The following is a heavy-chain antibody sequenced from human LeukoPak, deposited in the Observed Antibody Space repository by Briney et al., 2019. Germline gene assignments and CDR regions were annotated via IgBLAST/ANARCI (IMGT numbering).Heavy chain of an antibody. CDR3: AGDEYYYDSSGYPQ. D-gene: IGHD3-22*01. J-gene: IGHJ4*02. CDR1: GFTVSSNY. CDR2: ISSSSSYI. V-gene: IGHV3-21*01. Sequence: GGSLRLSCAASGFTVSSNYMSWVRQAPGKGLEWVSSISSSSSYIYYADSVKGRFTISRDNAKNSLYLQMNSLRAEDTAVYYCAGDEYYYDSSGYPQWGQGTLVTVSS.